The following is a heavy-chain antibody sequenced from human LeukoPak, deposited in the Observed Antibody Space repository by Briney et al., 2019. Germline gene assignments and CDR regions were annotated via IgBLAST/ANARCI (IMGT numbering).Heavy chain of an antibody. CDR3: ARGTNYGDSDY. V-gene: IGHV1-46*01. D-gene: IGHD4-17*01. CDR1: GYTFTSYY. CDR2: INPSGGTT. J-gene: IGHJ4*02. Sequence: ASVKVSCKASGYTFTSYYIQLVRQAPGQGLEWMGIINPSGGTTTYTQKFQGRVTMTRDTSTSTVYMELSSLRSEDTAVYYCARGTNYGDSDYWGQGTLVTVSS.